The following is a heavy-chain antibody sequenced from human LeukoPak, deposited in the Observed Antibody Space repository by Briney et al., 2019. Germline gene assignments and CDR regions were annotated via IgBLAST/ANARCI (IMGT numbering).Heavy chain of an antibody. D-gene: IGHD3-10*01. CDR1: GYTFTSYH. CDR2: INPSGGST. V-gene: IGHV1-46*01. Sequence: ASVKVSCKASGYTFTSYHMYWVRQAPGQGLEWMGIINPSGGSTTYAQKFQGRVTMTRDTSTSTGYMELSSLRSEDTALYYCARGHYGSGSYYEMAYWGQGTLVTVSS. CDR3: ARGHYGSGSYYEMAY. J-gene: IGHJ4*02.